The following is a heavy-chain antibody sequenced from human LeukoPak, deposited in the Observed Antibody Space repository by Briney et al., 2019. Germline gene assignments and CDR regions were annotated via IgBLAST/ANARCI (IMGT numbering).Heavy chain of an antibody. D-gene: IGHD3-10*01. CDR3: AKVGASGSYSSFDY. CDR1: GFTFSSYG. CDR2: ISYDGSNK. J-gene: IGHJ4*02. V-gene: IGHV3-30*18. Sequence: PGGSLRLSCAASGFTFSSYGMHWVRQAPGKGLEWVAVISYDGSNKYYADSVKGRFTISRDNSKNTLYLQMNSLRAEDTAVYYCAKVGASGSYSSFDYWGQGTLVTVSS.